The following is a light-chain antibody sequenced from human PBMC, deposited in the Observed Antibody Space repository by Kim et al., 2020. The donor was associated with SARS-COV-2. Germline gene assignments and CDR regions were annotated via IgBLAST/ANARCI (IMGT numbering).Light chain of an antibody. Sequence: GEKYTSWYQHKSGQSPVVVIYQDNKRPSGVTERFSGSSSGNTATLTISGTQPMDEADYYCQTWDSTTVIFGGGTQLTVL. J-gene: IGLJ2*01. CDR1: GEKY. CDR3: QTWDSTTVI. CDR2: QDN. V-gene: IGLV3-1*01.